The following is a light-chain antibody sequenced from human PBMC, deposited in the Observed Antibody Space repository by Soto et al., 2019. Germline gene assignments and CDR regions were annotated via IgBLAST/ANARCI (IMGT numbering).Light chain of an antibody. V-gene: IGKV3-15*01. Sequence: EIVLTQSPATLSVSPLGRAPLXLRASQSVSSNLAWYQQKPGQSPRLLIYGTSTRATGVPARFSGSRSGPEFTLTINSLQSEDFAIYYCQPYNNWPLTFGGGTKVDIK. CDR3: QPYNNWPLT. CDR2: GTS. J-gene: IGKJ4*01. CDR1: QSVSSN.